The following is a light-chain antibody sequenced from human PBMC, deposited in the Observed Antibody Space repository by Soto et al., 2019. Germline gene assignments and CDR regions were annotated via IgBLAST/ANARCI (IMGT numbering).Light chain of an antibody. CDR2: AAT. V-gene: IGKV1-39*01. J-gene: IGKJ4*01. Sequence: DIQMTQSPSSLSASVGDRVTITCRASQSIINYLNWYQQKPGKAPKLLIYAATSLQSGVPSRFSGSGSGTDFTLTISRLEPEDFAVYYCQQFSSYPLTFGGGTKVDIK. CDR3: QQFSSYPLT. CDR1: QSIINY.